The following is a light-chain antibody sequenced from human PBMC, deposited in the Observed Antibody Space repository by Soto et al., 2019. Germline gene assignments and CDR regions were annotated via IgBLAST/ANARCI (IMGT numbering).Light chain of an antibody. CDR2: EVS. Sequence: QSSLTQPASVSGSPGQSITISCTGTSSDVGGYNYVSWYQQHPGKAPKLMIYEVSNRPSGVPNRFSGSKSGNTASLTISGLQAEDEADYYCSSYTSSSTLDVFGTGTKATVL. V-gene: IGLV2-14*01. CDR3: SSYTSSSTLDV. CDR1: SSDVGGYNY. J-gene: IGLJ1*01.